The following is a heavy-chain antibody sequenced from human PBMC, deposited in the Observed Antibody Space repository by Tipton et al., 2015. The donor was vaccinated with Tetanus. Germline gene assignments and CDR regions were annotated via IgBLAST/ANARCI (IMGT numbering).Heavy chain of an antibody. CDR3: ARDYGDYGLRY. D-gene: IGHD4-17*01. J-gene: IGHJ4*02. V-gene: IGHV1-2*04. CDR1: GYTFTGYY. CDR2: INPNSGST. Sequence: QVQLVQSGAEVKKPGAPVKVSCKASGYTFTGYYMHWVRQAPGQALEWMGWINPNSGSTNYAQKFQGWVPMTRDTSISTAYMELSRLRSDDTAVYYCARDYGDYGLRYWGQGTLVTVSS.